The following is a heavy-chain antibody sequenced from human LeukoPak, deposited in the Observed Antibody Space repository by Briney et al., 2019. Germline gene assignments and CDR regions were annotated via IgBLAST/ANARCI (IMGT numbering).Heavy chain of an antibody. D-gene: IGHD3-22*01. CDR2: IYGGSST. V-gene: IGHV3-66*01. CDR3: ARTDYYDR. Sequence: PGGSLRLSCAASGVTVSSTYMSWVRQAPGKGLEWVSVIYGGSSTYNADSVKGRFTISRDNSKNTLYLQMNSLRGEDTAVYYCARTDYYDRWGQGTLVTVSS. CDR1: GVTVSSTY. J-gene: IGHJ4*02.